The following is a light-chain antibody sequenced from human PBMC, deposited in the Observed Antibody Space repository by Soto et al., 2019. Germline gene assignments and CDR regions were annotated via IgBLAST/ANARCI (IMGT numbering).Light chain of an antibody. Sequence: QSVLTQPPSVSGAPGQRVTISCTGSSSNIGAGYDVHWYQQLPGTAPKLLIYGNSNRPSGVPDRFSGSKSGTSASLAITGRQAEDEADYYCQSYDSSLSGFKVVFGGGTQLTVL. CDR2: GNS. J-gene: IGLJ2*01. CDR1: SSNIGAGYD. V-gene: IGLV1-40*01. CDR3: QSYDSSLSGFKVV.